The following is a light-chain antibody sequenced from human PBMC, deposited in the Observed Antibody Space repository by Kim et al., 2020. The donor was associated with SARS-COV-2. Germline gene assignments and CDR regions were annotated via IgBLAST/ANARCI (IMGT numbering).Light chain of an antibody. V-gene: IGLV6-57*04. CDR3: QSDDTISHWV. CDR2: QDD. J-gene: IGLJ3*02. Sequence: NFMLTQPHSVSESPGKTITISCTRSSGSIASNFVQWYQQRPGSAPTTVIYQDDQRPSGVPDRFSGSIDSSSNSASLTISGLKTDDEADYFCQSDDTISHWVFGGGTQLTVL. CDR1: SGSIASNF.